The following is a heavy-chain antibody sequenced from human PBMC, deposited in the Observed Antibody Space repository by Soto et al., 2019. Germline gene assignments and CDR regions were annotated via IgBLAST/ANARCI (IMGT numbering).Heavy chain of an antibody. J-gene: IGHJ4*02. CDR3: AKGRGSGWAWYFDN. CDR2: ISDTGAST. CDR1: GFTFKESA. D-gene: IGHD6-19*01. V-gene: IGHV3-23*01. Sequence: EVRLLEAGGGLKQPGGSLRLSCAASGFTFKESAMNWVRQAPGKGLEWVTSISDTGASTWYAESVRGRLSISRDNSKNTLYLQMNSLRGEDTAVYYCAKGRGSGWAWYFDNWGQGTLVTVSS.